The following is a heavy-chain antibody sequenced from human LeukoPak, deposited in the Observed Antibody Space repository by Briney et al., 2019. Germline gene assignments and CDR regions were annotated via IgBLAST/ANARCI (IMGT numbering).Heavy chain of an antibody. CDR1: GGSISTYY. V-gene: IGHV4-59*01. J-gene: IGHJ4*02. CDR3: ARHESGRKEGVFNYFDY. Sequence: PSETLSLTCTVSGGSISTYYWSWIRHPPGKGLEWIAFIYYNGNTNYNPSLKSRVTILVDTSKNQFSLKVNSVTAADTAVYYCARHESGRKEGVFNYFDYWGQGTLVTVSS. CDR2: IYYNGNT. D-gene: IGHD2-8*01.